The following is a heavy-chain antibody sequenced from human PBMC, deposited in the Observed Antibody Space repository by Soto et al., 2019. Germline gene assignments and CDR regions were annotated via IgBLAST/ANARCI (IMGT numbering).Heavy chain of an antibody. CDR1: GFTFRDYA. Sequence: GGSLRLSCAASGFTFRDYAMTWVRQAPGKGLEWVSAISGSGGGTYYADSVQGRFTISGDNSKNTLYLQMNSLRAEDTAVYYCAKAIGNTAAGGTYYFDYRGQQIPVTVSS. CDR3: AKAIGNTAAGGTYYFDY. V-gene: IGHV3-23*01. D-gene: IGHD5-18*01. J-gene: IGHJ4*02. CDR2: ISGSGGGT.